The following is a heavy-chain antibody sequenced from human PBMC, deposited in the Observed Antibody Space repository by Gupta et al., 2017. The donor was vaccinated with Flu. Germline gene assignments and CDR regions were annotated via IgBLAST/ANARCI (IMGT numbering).Heavy chain of an antibody. CDR2: NNPNSGDT. D-gene: IGHD2-2*01. V-gene: IGHV1-2*06. Sequence: PGQGLEWMGRNNPNSGDTKYAQKFQGRVTMTSDTSINTAYMELSSLRSDDTAVYYCARVQYCSTTSCYEPFDSWGQGTQVTVSS. CDR3: ARVQYCSTTSCYEPFDS. J-gene: IGHJ4*02.